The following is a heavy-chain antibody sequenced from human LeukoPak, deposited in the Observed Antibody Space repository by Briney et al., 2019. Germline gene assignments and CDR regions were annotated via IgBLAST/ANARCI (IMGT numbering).Heavy chain of an antibody. J-gene: IGHJ5*02. D-gene: IGHD6-19*01. CDR3: ARDSSPGSGWYGNWFDP. Sequence: ASVKVSCKVSGYTLTELSMHWVRQAPGKGLEWMGGFDPEDGETIYAQKFQGRVTMTTDTSTSTAYMELRSLRSDDTAVYYCARDSSPGSGWYGNWFDPWGQGTLVTVSS. CDR2: FDPEDGET. CDR1: GYTLTELS. V-gene: IGHV1-24*01.